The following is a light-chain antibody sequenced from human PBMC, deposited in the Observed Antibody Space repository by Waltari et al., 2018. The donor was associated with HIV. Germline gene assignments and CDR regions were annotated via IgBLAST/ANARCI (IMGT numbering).Light chain of an antibody. V-gene: IGLV3-25*03. CDR2: NAN. CDR3: QSADSSVTYEVV. CDR1: ALAKQF. Sequence: SFDLRQAPALSVSPGQTARITCSGDALAKQFCYWYQQKPGQAPVLVIYNANERPSGIPQRFSGSSSGTTATLTISGVQAEDEADYYCQSADSSVTYEVVFGGGTKLTVL. J-gene: IGLJ3*02.